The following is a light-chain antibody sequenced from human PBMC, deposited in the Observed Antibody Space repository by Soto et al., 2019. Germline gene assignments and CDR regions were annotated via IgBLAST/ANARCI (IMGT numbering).Light chain of an antibody. CDR1: SSNIGNNY. V-gene: IGLV1-51*01. Sequence: QSVLTQPPSVSAAPGQKVTIPCSGSSSNIGNNYVSWYQQLPGTAPKLLIYDNNKRPSGIPDRFSGSKSGTSATLGITGLQTGDEADYYCGTWDSRLSAVVFGGGTKLTVL. CDR3: GTWDSRLSAVV. CDR2: DNN. J-gene: IGLJ2*01.